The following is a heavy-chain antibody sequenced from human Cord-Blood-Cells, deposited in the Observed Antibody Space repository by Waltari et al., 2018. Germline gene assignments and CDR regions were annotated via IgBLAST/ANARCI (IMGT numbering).Heavy chain of an antibody. CDR3: ARDWSGYFDY. CDR2: ISSSGSTI. J-gene: IGHJ4*02. V-gene: IGHV3-48*03. CDR1: GFTFRSYE. Sequence: EVQLVESGGGLVQPGGSLRLSCAASGFTFRSYEMTWVRQAPGKGLEWVSYISSSGSTIYYADSVKGRFTISRDNAKNSLYLQMNSLRAEDTAVYYCARDWSGYFDYWGQGTLVTVSS. D-gene: IGHD3-10*01.